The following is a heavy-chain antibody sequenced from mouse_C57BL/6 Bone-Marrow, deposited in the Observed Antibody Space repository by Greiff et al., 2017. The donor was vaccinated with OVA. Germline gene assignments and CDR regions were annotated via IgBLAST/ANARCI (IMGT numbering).Heavy chain of an antibody. CDR2: IDPENGDT. D-gene: IGHD2-1*01. CDR1: GFNIKDDY. CDR3: TTVYYGNYGWFAY. J-gene: IGHJ3*01. Sequence: VQLQQSGAELVRPGASVKLSCTASGFNIKDDYMHWVKQRPEQGLEWIGWIDPENGDTEYASKFQGKATITADTSSNTAYPQLSSLTSEDTAVYYCTTVYYGNYGWFAYWGQGTLVTVSA. V-gene: IGHV14-4*01.